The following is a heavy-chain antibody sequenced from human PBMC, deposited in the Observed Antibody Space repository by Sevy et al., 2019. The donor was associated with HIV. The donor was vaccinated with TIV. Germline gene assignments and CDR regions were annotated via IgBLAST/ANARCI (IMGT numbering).Heavy chain of an antibody. CDR1: GFPFSDAW. J-gene: IGHJ3*01. CDR3: TTDWGTGNTWVRAFDL. V-gene: IGHV3-15*01. D-gene: IGHD1-7*01. CDR2: IKNENEDGTK. Sequence: GGSLRLSCAASGFPFSDAWMNWVRQVPGKGLEWVGLIKNENEDGTKHYAAPVKCRSIISRDDSKSTVYLKMSSLETEDTAIYYCTTDWGTGNTWVRAFDLWGQGTMVTVSS.